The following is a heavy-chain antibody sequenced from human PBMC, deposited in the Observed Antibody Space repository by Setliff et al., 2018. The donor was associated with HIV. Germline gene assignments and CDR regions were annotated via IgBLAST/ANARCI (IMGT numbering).Heavy chain of an antibody. CDR1: GGSISSGGFY. V-gene: IGHV4-31*03. D-gene: IGHD4-17*01. J-gene: IGHJ6*03. CDR2: IYNTGST. CDR3: ARRGATVTLYYYYYYMDV. Sequence: PSETLSLTCTVTGGSISSGGFYWTWIRQHPGKGLEWIGYIYNTGSTYHSPSLESRVTISIDTSRNQFSLTVSSVTAADTAVYYCARRGATVTLYYYYYYMDVWGKGTTVTVSS.